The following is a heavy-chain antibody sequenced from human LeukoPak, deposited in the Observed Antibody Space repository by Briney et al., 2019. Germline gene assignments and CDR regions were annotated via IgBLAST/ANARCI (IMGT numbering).Heavy chain of an antibody. CDR2: VHPSGGTT. CDR3: AREIPASYYFDY. V-gene: IGHV1-46*01. J-gene: IGHJ4*02. D-gene: IGHD2-2*01. Sequence: ASVKVSCKASGYTFTNYYMHWMRQAPAQGLDWMGIVHPSGGTTTYAQKSQGSLTVTRDTSTSTVYMQLSSLRSDDTAVYYCAREIPASYYFDYWGQGSLVTVSS. CDR1: GYTFTNYY.